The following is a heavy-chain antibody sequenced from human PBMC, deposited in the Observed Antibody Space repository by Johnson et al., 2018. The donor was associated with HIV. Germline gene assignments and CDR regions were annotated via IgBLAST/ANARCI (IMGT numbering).Heavy chain of an antibody. V-gene: IGHV3-30-3*01. CDR3: ARESIHSSGWSPEAFDI. Sequence: QVQLVESGGGVVQPGRSLRLSCAASGFTFSSYAMHWVRQAPGKGLEWVAVISYDGSNKYYADSVKGRFTISRDNSKNTLYLQMNSLRAEDTALYYCARESIHSSGWSPEAFDIWGQGTVVTVSS. CDR1: GFTFSSYA. D-gene: IGHD6-19*01. CDR2: ISYDGSNK. J-gene: IGHJ3*02.